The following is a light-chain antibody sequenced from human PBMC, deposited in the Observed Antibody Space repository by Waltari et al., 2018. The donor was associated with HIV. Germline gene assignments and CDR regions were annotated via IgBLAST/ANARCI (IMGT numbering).Light chain of an antibody. CDR1: SSNVGGYYY. Sequence: QSALTQPASVSGSPGQSITISCTGTSSNVGGYYYLSWYQQHPGTAPNLMIYEVSNRPSWVSNRFSGSKSGNTASLTISGLQAEDEADYYCSSYTSSRTWVFGGGTKLTVL. V-gene: IGLV2-14*01. CDR3: SSYTSSRTWV. CDR2: EVS. J-gene: IGLJ3*02.